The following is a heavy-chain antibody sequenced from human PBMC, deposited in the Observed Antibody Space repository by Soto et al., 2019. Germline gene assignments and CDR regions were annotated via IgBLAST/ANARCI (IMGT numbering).Heavy chain of an antibody. V-gene: IGHV4-39*01. D-gene: IGHD3-22*01. J-gene: IGHJ4*02. Sequence: LQPPGKGLEWIGRIYYRGSTYYNPPLKSRVTISVDTSKNQFSLKLSSVTAADTAVYYCYEAWYDSSGYYRDYWGQGTLVTVSS. CDR2: IYYRGST. CDR3: YEAWYDSSGYYRDY.